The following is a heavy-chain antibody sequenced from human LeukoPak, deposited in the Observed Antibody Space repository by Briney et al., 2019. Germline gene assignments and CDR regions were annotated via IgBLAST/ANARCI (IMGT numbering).Heavy chain of an antibody. Sequence: SETLSLTCTVSGGSISSYYWSWIRQPPGKGLEWIGYIYYSGSTNYNPSLKSRVTISVDTSKNQFSLKLSSVTAADTAVYYCARDVPMYSGSHLYYYMDVWGKGTTVTVSS. CDR2: IYYSGST. CDR3: ARDVPMYSGSHLYYYMDV. D-gene: IGHD1-26*01. V-gene: IGHV4-59*01. CDR1: GGSISSYY. J-gene: IGHJ6*03.